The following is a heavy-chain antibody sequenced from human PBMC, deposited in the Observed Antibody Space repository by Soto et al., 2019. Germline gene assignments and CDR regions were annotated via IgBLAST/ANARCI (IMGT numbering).Heavy chain of an antibody. CDR1: GFAFSSYA. CDR3: AKPPESSSTFYYYGLDV. D-gene: IGHD2-2*01. Sequence: VQLLESGGGLVQPGGSLRLSCAASGFAFSSYAMTWGRQAPGKGLEWVSALSGSGATTYYAESVKGWFTISRDNSKNTLSLETNSLRAEDTAVYYCAKPPESSSTFYYYGLDVWGQGTTVTVSS. V-gene: IGHV3-23*01. J-gene: IGHJ6*02. CDR2: LSGSGATT.